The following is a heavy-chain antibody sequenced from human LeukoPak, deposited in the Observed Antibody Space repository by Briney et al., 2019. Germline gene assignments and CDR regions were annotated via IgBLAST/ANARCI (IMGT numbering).Heavy chain of an antibody. Sequence: GGSLRLSCAASGFTFSSYWMSWVRQAPGKGLERVANIKKDGSEKYYVDSVKGRFTISRDNAKNSLYLQMNSLRAEVTAVYYCARDLYRIVVVPHYFDYWGQGTLVTVSS. J-gene: IGHJ4*02. CDR3: ARDLYRIVVVPHYFDY. CDR1: GFTFSSYW. CDR2: IKKDGSEK. D-gene: IGHD3-22*01. V-gene: IGHV3-7*01.